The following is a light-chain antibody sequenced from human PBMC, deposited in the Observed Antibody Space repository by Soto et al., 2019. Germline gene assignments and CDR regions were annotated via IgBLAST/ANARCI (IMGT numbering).Light chain of an antibody. CDR1: QSPLHRNGNIY. Sequence: DIVMTQSPLSLSVTPGEPASISCRSSQSPLHRNGNIYLDWYLQKPGQSPQLLIYSVSNRASGVPETFSGSGSGTDFTLKISRVEAEDVGIYYCMNAVQTLTFGGGTKVEI. CDR3: MNAVQTLT. CDR2: SVS. V-gene: IGKV2-28*01. J-gene: IGKJ4*01.